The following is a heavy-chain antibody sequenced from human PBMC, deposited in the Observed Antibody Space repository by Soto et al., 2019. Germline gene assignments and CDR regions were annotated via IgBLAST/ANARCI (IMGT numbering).Heavy chain of an antibody. CDR3: ARDMWGAAAGLDY. CDR1: GGSTSSYY. Sequence: SETLSLTCTVSGGSTSSYYWSWIRQPPGKGLEWIGYIYYSGSTNYNPSLKSRVTISVDTSKNQFSLKLSSVTAADTAVYYCARDMWGAAAGLDYWGQGTLVTVSS. V-gene: IGHV4-59*01. J-gene: IGHJ4*02. D-gene: IGHD6-13*01. CDR2: IYYSGST.